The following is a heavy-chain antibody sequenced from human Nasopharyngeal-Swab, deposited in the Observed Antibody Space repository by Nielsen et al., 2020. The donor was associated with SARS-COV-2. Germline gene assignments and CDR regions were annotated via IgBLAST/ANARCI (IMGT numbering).Heavy chain of an antibody. J-gene: IGHJ2*01. Sequence: GSLRLSCTVSCGSISSYYWSWIRQPPGKGLDWIGYIYYSGTTNYNPSLKSRVTISVDTSKNQFSLKLSSVTAADTAVYYCARRLTLESFWYFDLWGRGTLVTVSS. CDR3: ARRLTLESFWYFDL. CDR1: CGSISSYY. D-gene: IGHD3-3*01. V-gene: IGHV4-59*01. CDR2: IYYSGTT.